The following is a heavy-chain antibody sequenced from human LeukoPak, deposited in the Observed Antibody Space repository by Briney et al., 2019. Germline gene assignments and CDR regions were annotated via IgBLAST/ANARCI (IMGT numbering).Heavy chain of an antibody. J-gene: IGHJ4*02. CDR1: GYTFTFYY. CDR3: ARDHSSGWYGDY. Sequence: ASVKVSFKSSGYTFTFYYIQLVRQAPGQGLEWMGLINPNSGGTNYAQKVHGRVTMTRDTAISTAYMELSRLRSDDTAVYYCARDHSSGWYGDYWGQGTLVTVSS. CDR2: INPNSGGT. D-gene: IGHD6-19*01. V-gene: IGHV1-2*02.